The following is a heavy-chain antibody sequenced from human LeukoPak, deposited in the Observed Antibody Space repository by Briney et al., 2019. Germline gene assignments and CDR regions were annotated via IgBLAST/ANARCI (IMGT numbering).Heavy chain of an antibody. CDR2: IYSGGST. CDR1: GFTVSSNY. D-gene: IGHD3-22*01. V-gene: IGHV3-66*01. J-gene: IGHJ4*02. Sequence: GGSLRLSCAASGFTVSSNYMSWVRQAPGKGLEWVSVIYSGGSTYYADSVKGRFTISRDNSKNTLYLQMNSLRAEDTAVYYCARDYYDASAYYWGPGTLVTVSS. CDR3: ARDYYDASAYY.